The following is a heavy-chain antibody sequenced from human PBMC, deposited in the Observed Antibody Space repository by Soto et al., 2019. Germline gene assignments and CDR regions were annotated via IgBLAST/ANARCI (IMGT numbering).Heavy chain of an antibody. V-gene: IGHV3-66*01. CDR1: GFTVSSKY. Sequence: GGSLRLSCAASGFTVSSKYMSWVRQAPGKGLEWVSLINRGGSIFYADSVKGRFTISRDNSEDTLYLQMSTLGVEDTAVYYCAKELRPRYYYYMDVWGKGTTVTVSS. D-gene: IGHD4-17*01. CDR3: AKELRPRYYYYMDV. CDR2: INRGGSI. J-gene: IGHJ6*03.